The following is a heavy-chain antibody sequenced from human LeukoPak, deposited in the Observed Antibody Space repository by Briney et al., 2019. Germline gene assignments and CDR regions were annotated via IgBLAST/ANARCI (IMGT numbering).Heavy chain of an antibody. CDR1: GFTFSSYS. D-gene: IGHD3-10*01. CDR2: ISSSSSYI. J-gene: IGHJ4*02. V-gene: IGHV3-21*01. CDR3: ARDDGRYGSGRGSY. Sequence: GGSLRLSCAASGFTFSSYSMNWVRQAPGKGLEWVSSISSSSSYIYYADSVKGRFTISRDNAKNSLYLQMNSLRAEDTAVYYCARDDGRYGSGRGSYWGQGTLVTVSS.